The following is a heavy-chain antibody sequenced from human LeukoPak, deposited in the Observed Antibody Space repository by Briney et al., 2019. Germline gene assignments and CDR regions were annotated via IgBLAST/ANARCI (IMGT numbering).Heavy chain of an antibody. J-gene: IGHJ4*02. V-gene: IGHV4-59*08. Sequence: KTSETLSLTCTVSGGSISSYYWSRIRQPPGKGLEWIGYIYYSGSTNYNPSLKSRVTISVDTSKNQFSLKLSSVTAADTAVYYCARLSSSSWTRIFDYWGQGTLVTVSS. D-gene: IGHD6-13*01. CDR3: ARLSSSSWTRIFDY. CDR1: GGSISSYY. CDR2: IYYSGST.